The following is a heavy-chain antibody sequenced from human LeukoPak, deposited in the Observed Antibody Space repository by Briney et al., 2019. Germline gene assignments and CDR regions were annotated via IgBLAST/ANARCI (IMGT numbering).Heavy chain of an antibody. CDR3: ARDLVSIAASFGMDV. CDR1: GFTFSSYS. V-gene: IGHV3-21*01. J-gene: IGHJ6*02. CDR2: ISISSSDI. D-gene: IGHD6-13*01. Sequence: PGGSLRLSCAASGFTFSSYSMNWVRQAPGKGLEWVSSISISSSDIYYADSVKGRSTISRDNAKSSLYLQMNSRRAEDTAVYYSARDLVSIAASFGMDVWGQGTTVTVSS.